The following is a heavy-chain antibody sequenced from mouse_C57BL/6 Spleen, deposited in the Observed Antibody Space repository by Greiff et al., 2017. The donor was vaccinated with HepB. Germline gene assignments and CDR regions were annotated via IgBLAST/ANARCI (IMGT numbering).Heavy chain of an antibody. CDR3: ARRWGSIFDY. Sequence: EVMLVESEGGLVQPGSSMKLSCTASGFTFSDYYMAWVRQVPEKGLEWVANINYDGSSTYYLDSLKSRFIISRDNAKNILYLQMSSLKSEDTATYYCARRWGSIFDYWGQGTTLTVSS. V-gene: IGHV5-16*01. CDR2: INYDGSST. J-gene: IGHJ2*01. CDR1: GFTFSDYY. D-gene: IGHD1-1*02.